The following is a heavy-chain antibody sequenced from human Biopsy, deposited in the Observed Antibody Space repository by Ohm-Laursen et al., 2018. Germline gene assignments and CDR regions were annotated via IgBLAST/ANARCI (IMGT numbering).Heavy chain of an antibody. Sequence: PSQTLSLTCIVSGVSINGGRYYWNWIRHHPGKGLEWIGNIFYSANTYYNPSLKSRVTISVDTSRNQFSLRLNSVTSADTAVYYCARAPYVSGSFGWFDPWGQGIVVTVSS. CDR1: GVSINGGRYY. J-gene: IGHJ5*02. D-gene: IGHD3-10*01. V-gene: IGHV4-31*03. CDR3: ARAPYVSGSFGWFDP. CDR2: IFYSANT.